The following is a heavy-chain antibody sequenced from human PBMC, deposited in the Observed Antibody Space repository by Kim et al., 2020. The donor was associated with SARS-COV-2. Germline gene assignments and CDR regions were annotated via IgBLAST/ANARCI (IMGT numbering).Heavy chain of an antibody. D-gene: IGHD2-2*02. Sequence: ASVKVSCKASGYTFTSYGISWVRQAPGQGLEWMGRISAYNGNTNYAQKLQGRVTMTTDTSTSTAYMELRSLRSDDTAVYYCARDFVVVPAAILQRGMGVWGQGTTVTVSS. CDR2: ISAYNGNT. V-gene: IGHV1-18*01. CDR3: ARDFVVVPAAILQRGMGV. J-gene: IGHJ6*02. CDR1: GYTFTSYG.